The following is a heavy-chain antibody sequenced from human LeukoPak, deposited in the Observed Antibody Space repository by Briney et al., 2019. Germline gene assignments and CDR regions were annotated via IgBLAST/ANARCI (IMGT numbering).Heavy chain of an antibody. V-gene: IGHV1-69*13. CDR1: GGTFSSYA. Sequence: GASVKVSCKASGGTFSSYAISWVRQAPGQGLEWMGGIIPIFGTANYAQKFQGRVTITADESTSTAHMELSSLRSEDTAVYYCARHGGGATRPYNWFDPWGQGTLVTVSS. J-gene: IGHJ5*02. CDR3: ARHGGGATRPYNWFDP. CDR2: IIPIFGTA. D-gene: IGHD1-26*01.